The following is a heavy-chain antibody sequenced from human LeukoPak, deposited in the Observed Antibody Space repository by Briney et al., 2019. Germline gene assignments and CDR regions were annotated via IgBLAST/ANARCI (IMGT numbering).Heavy chain of an antibody. Sequence: GGSLRLSCAASGFPFSSYGMHWVRQAPGKGLEWVAFIRFDGSDKYYADSVKGRFTISRDNSKNTLYLQMDSLRAEDTAVYYCATVQREYYYDSSGIMGNWGQGTLVTVSS. D-gene: IGHD3-22*01. CDR1: GFPFSSYG. CDR3: ATVQREYYYDSSGIMGN. CDR2: IRFDGSDK. J-gene: IGHJ4*02. V-gene: IGHV3-30*02.